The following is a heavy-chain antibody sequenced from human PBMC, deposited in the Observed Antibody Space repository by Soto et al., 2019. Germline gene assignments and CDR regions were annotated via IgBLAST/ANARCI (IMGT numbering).Heavy chain of an antibody. J-gene: IGHJ4*02. V-gene: IGHV4-59*01. CDR2: IYYSGST. CDR3: ARSRYTSGWWTPPFDY. CDR1: GGNISSYY. D-gene: IGHD6-19*01. Sequence: SETLSLTCAVSGGNISSYYWSWIRKPPGKGLEWVGYIYYSGSTNYNPSLKSRVTISVDTSKNQFSLKLTSVTAADTAVYYCARSRYTSGWWTPPFDYWGQGTLVTVSS.